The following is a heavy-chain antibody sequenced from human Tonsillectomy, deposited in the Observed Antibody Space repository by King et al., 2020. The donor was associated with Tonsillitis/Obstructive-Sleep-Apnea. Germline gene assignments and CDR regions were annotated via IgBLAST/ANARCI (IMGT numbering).Heavy chain of an antibody. D-gene: IGHD3-3*01. J-gene: IGHJ5*02. CDR1: GNTVTSHA. CDR3: ARGGPITHFGVVIKDNWFDP. Sequence: QLQLVQSGSELKKPGASEKVSCKASGNTVTSHAMHWVRQAPGQGLEWMGWINTNTGNPTFAQGFIGRFVFSSDTSVSTTYLQISSLKAEDTAVYYCARGGPITHFGVVIKDNWFDPWGQGTLVTVSS. V-gene: IGHV7-4-1*02. CDR2: INTNTGNP.